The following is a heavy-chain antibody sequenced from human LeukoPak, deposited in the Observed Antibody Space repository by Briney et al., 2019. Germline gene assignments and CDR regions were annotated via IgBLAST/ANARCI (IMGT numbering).Heavy chain of an antibody. CDR3: ARHCGGDCVHAFDI. V-gene: IGHV4-39*01. CDR2: NSYSGNT. D-gene: IGHD2-21*02. J-gene: IGHJ3*02. Sequence: SETLSLTCTVSGRSISSSRSYWGWIRQPPGKGLEWIGTNSYSGNTYYNPSLKSRVTISIDTSKNQFSLRLSSVTAADTAVHYCARHCGGDCVHAFDIWGQGTMVTVSS. CDR1: GRSISSSRSY.